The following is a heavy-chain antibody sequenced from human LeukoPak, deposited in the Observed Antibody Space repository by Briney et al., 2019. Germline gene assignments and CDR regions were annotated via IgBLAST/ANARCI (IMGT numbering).Heavy chain of an antibody. CDR2: ISSSGSTI. CDR1: GFTFSSYE. V-gene: IGHV3-48*03. J-gene: IGHJ3*02. CDR3: AKDWVGTVPDAFDI. D-gene: IGHD3-10*01. Sequence: PGGSLRLSCAASGFTFSSYEMNWVRQAPGKGLEWVSYISSSGSTIYYADSVKGRFTISRDNSKNTLYLQMNSLRADDTAVYYCAKDWVGTVPDAFDIWGQGTMVTVSS.